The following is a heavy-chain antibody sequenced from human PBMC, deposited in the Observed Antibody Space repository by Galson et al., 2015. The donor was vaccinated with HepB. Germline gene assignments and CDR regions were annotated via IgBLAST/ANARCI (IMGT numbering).Heavy chain of an antibody. Sequence: SLRLSCAASGFTFSSYAMHWVRQAPGKGLEWVAVISYDGSNKYYADSVKGRFTISRDNSKNTLYLQMNSLRAEDTAVYYCARDPGRITAMPADYWGQGTLVTVSS. CDR3: ARDPGRITAMPADY. CDR1: GFTFSSYA. V-gene: IGHV3-30*04. J-gene: IGHJ4*02. CDR2: ISYDGSNK. D-gene: IGHD5-18*01.